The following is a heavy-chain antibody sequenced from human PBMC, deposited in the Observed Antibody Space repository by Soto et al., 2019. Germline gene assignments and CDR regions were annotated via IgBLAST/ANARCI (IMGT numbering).Heavy chain of an antibody. J-gene: IGHJ4*01. CDR3: SGHFGVVIIDDY. D-gene: IGHD3-3*01. V-gene: IGHV1-69*13. Sequence: SVKVSCKASGGTFSSSAISWVRQAPGQGLEWMGGIIPIFGTANYAQKFQGRVTITADESTSTAYMELSSLRSEDTAVYYCSGHFGVVIIDDYWGHGTLVTVSS. CDR1: GGTFSSSA. CDR2: IIPIFGTA.